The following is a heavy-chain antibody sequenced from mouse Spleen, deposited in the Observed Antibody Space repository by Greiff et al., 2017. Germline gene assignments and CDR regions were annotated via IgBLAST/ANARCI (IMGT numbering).Heavy chain of an antibody. CDR2: ISYDGSN. CDR1: GYSITSGYY. CDR3: ARGANWDLYAMDY. D-gene: IGHD4-1*01. J-gene: IGHJ4*01. V-gene: IGHV3-6*01. Sequence: EVQLQESGPGLVKPSQSLSLTCSVTGYSITSGYYWNWIRQFPGNKLEWMGYISYDGSNNYNPSLKNRISITRDTSKNQFFLKLNSVTTEYTATYYCARGANWDLYAMDYWGQGTSVTVSS.